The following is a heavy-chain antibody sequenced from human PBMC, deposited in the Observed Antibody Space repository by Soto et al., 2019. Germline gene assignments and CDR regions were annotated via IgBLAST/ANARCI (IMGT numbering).Heavy chain of an antibody. V-gene: IGHV1-8*01. CDR2: MNTNSDDT. D-gene: IGHD6-13*01. CDR1: GYTFTSYD. J-gene: IGHJ6*02. Sequence: ASVKVSCKASGYTFTSYDINWVRQAPGQGLEWVGWMNTNSDDTRSAQKFRGRLTLTRDKSMRAVYMKLSNLRPDDSAVYYCAREWSAAGHFYGMDVWGQGTTVTVSS. CDR3: AREWSAAGHFYGMDV.